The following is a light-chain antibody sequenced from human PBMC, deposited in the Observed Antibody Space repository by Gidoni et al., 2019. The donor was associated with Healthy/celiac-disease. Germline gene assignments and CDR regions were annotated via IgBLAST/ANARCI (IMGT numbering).Light chain of an antibody. V-gene: IGKV3-20*01. CDR1: QSVSSNY. CDR3: QQCGNSLWT. Sequence: EIVLTQSPGTLSLSPGDRATLSCRASQSVSSNYFAWYQQRPGQAPRLLIYGASSRAAGIPDRFSGSGSGTDFTLTISRLEPEDFAVYYCQQCGNSLWTFGQGTKVEIK. CDR2: GAS. J-gene: IGKJ1*01.